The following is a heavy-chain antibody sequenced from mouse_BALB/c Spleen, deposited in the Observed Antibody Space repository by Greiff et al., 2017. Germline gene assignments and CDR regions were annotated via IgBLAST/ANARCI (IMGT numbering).Heavy chain of an antibody. CDR2: IWGGGST. V-gene: IGHV2-6-5*01. CDR1: GFSLTDYG. Sequence: VKLMESGPGLVAPSQSLSITCTVSGFSLTDYGVSWIRQPPGKGLEWLGVIWGGGSTYYNSALKSRLSISKDNSKSQVFLKMNSLQTDDTAMYYCAKQGSGYSYWYFDVWGAGTTVTVSS. J-gene: IGHJ1*01. D-gene: IGHD3-1*01. CDR3: AKQGSGYSYWYFDV.